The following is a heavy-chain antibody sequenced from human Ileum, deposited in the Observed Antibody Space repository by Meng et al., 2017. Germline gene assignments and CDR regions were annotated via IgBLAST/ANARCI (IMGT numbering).Heavy chain of an antibody. CDR2: ISNSGSAT. Sequence: QVQRVESGGGLVKPGRSLGLSCAAPGLPFSDYYMSWIRQAPGKGLEWVSYISNSGSATSYADSVEGRFTISRDNPKKSLYLQMNSLRAEDTAVYYCARGRLGADWGQGTLVTVSS. CDR3: ARGRLGAD. V-gene: IGHV3-11*01. J-gene: IGHJ4*02. CDR1: GLPFSDYY. D-gene: IGHD3-10*01.